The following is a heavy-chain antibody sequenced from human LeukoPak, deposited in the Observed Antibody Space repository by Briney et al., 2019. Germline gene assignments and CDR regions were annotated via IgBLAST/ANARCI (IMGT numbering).Heavy chain of an antibody. Sequence: PGGSLRLSCAASGFTFSNFAMSWVRQAPGKGLEWVSAISGSGDSTYYADSVKGRFTISRDNSKNTLYLQMNSLRAEDTAVYYCAKERAVIPRGGMDVWGQGTTVTVSS. CDR2: ISGSGDST. D-gene: IGHD4-11*01. CDR3: AKERAVIPRGGMDV. CDR1: GFTFSNFA. J-gene: IGHJ6*02. V-gene: IGHV3-23*01.